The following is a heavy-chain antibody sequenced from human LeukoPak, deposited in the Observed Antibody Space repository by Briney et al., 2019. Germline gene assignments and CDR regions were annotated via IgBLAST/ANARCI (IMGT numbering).Heavy chain of an antibody. CDR2: IYYWGST. D-gene: IGHD3-3*01. J-gene: IGHJ6*03. Sequence: SETLSLTCTVSGGSISSYYWSWIRQPPGKGLEWIGYIYYWGSTNYNPSLKSRVTISVDTSKNQFSLKLSSVTAADTAVYYCARDVTIFGVVLGRAALFGGYMDVWGKGTTVTVSS. CDR3: ARDVTIFGVVLGRAALFGGYMDV. CDR1: GGSISSYY. V-gene: IGHV4-59*01.